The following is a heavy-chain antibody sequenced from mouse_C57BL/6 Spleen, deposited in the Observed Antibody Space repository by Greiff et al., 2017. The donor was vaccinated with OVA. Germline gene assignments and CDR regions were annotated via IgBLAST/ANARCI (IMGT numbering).Heavy chain of an antibody. CDR1: GYTFTSYD. J-gene: IGHJ4*01. CDR3: ARRYYGSSGYAMDY. V-gene: IGHV1-85*01. Sequence: VQLQQSGPELVKPGASVKLSCKASGYTFTSYDINWVKQRPGQGLEWIGWIYPRDGSTKYNEKFKGKATLTVDTSSSTAYMELHSLTSEDSAVYFCARRYYGSSGYAMDYWGQGTSVTVSS. CDR2: IYPRDGST. D-gene: IGHD1-1*01.